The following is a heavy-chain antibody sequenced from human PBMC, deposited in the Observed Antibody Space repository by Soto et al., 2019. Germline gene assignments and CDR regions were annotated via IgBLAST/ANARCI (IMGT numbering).Heavy chain of an antibody. D-gene: IGHD6-19*01. J-gene: IGHJ4*02. CDR2: ISGSGGST. CDR1: GFTFSSYA. CDR3: AKQYSSGWYYFDY. V-gene: IGHV3-23*01. Sequence: EVQLLESGGGLVQPGGSLRLSCAASGFTFSSYAMSWVRQAPGKGLEWVSAISGSGGSTYYADSVKGRFTISRDNSKTTLYLQMNSLRAEDTAVYYCAKQYSSGWYYFDYWGQGTLVTVSS.